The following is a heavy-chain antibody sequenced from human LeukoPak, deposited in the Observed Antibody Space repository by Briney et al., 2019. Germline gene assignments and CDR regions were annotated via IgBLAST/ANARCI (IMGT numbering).Heavy chain of an antibody. J-gene: IGHJ5*02. CDR1: GGSVSSRNHY. CDR2: IYYSGST. Sequence: SETLSLTCTASGGSVSSRNHYWGWIRQPPGKGLEWIGSIYYSGSTSSNPSLKSRATISVNTSKNQVSLKLSSVTAADTAVYYCARGGYCNTTTCYPERWFDPWGQGTLVTVSS. V-gene: IGHV4-39*02. D-gene: IGHD2-2*01. CDR3: ARGGYCNTTTCYPERWFDP.